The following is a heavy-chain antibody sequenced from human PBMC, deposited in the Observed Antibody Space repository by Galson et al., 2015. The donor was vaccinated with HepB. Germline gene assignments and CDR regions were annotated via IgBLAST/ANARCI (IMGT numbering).Heavy chain of an antibody. CDR2: VSSSSNYI. J-gene: IGHJ4*02. Sequence: SLRLSCAASGSTFSSYTINWVRQAPGKGLEWVSSVSSSSNYIYYADSVTGRSTTSRDNAKNLLYMQMNSLRVEDTAVYYCARDVYGAPYCDLWCQGTLVTVSS. CDR3: ARDVYGAPYCDL. CDR1: GSTFSSYT. V-gene: IGHV3-21*01. D-gene: IGHD5/OR15-5a*01.